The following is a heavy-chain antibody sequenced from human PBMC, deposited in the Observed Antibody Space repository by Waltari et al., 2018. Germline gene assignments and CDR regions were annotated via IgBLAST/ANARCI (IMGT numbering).Heavy chain of an antibody. D-gene: IGHD3-10*01. Sequence: QVQLVQSGPEVKKPCASVQVSCTASGYTFTGNYMHWVRQAPGQGLEWMGRINPNSGGTNYAQKFQGRVTMTRDTSISTAYMELSRLRSDDTAVYYCARDRSFGTDAFDIWGQGTMVTVSS. CDR1: GYTFTGNY. J-gene: IGHJ3*02. CDR3: ARDRSFGTDAFDI. CDR2: INPNSGGT. V-gene: IGHV1-2*06.